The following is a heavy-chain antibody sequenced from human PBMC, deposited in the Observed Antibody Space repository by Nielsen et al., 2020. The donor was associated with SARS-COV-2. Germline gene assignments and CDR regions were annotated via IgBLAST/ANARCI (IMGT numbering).Heavy chain of an antibody. CDR3: ARRGGATSGYWTSQTYHFDY. J-gene: IGHJ4*02. V-gene: IGHV4-59*08. Sequence: ESLKISCTVSGGSISSYYWSWIRQPPGKGLEWIGYISYPGSPNYNPSLKSRVTISVDTSKNQFSLKLNSVTAADAAVYYCARRGGATSGYWTSQTYHFDYWGQGTLVTAPQ. D-gene: IGHD3-22*01. CDR1: GGSISSYY. CDR2: ISYPGSP.